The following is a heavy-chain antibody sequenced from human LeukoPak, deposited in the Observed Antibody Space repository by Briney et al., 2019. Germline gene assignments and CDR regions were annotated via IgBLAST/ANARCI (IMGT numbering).Heavy chain of an antibody. CDR2: ISYDGSNK. D-gene: IGHD3-3*01. Sequence: GGSLRLSCAASGFTFSSYAMHWVRQAPGKGLEWVAVISYDGSNKYYADSVKGRFTISRDNSKNTLYLQMNSLRAEDTAVYYCARGRYYDFWSGPSGVRYFDYWGQGTLVTVSS. V-gene: IGHV3-30-3*01. CDR3: ARGRYYDFWSGPSGVRYFDY. J-gene: IGHJ4*02. CDR1: GFTFSSYA.